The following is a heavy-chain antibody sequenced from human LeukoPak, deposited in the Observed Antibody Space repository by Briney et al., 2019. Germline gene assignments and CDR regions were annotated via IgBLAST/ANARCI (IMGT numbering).Heavy chain of an antibody. CDR2: VYKSWTT. V-gene: IGHV4-59*08. CDR1: GGSISTYY. CDR3: ARHGGSLGYFDN. Sequence: PSETLSLTCTVSGGSISTYYWSWIRQPPGKGLEWIGYVYKSWTTSCNPSLKRRVTISADTSKSQFSLKVRSVTAADTAVYYCARHGGSLGYFDNWGQGTLVTVSS. J-gene: IGHJ4*02. D-gene: IGHD1-26*01.